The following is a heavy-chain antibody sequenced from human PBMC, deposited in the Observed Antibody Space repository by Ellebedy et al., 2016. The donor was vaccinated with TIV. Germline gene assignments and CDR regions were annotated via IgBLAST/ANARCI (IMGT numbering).Heavy chain of an antibody. D-gene: IGHD4-11*01. V-gene: IGHV3-33*01. CDR1: GFDFNRFG. CDR2: IGYDGSNK. Sequence: GESLKISCAASGFDFNRFGTHWVRQAPGKGLEWVAVIGYDGSNKYYGDSVKGRVTISRDISKNTVYLEMDSLRVDDTAVYYCARDWQTTALDYWGQGILVAVSS. CDR3: ARDWQTTALDY. J-gene: IGHJ4*02.